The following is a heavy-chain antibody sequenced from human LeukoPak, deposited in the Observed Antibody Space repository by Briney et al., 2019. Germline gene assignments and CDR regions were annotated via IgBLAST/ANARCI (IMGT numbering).Heavy chain of an antibody. D-gene: IGHD6-6*01. CDR1: GDTFSSYA. J-gene: IGHJ5*02. CDR2: IVPRLGVA. CDR3: ARRKSGSSSDYIFDP. Sequence: SVKVSCKASGDTFSSYAISWVRQAPGQGLEWMGRIVPRLGVANYAQKFQGRVTITADKSTSTAYMELSRLRYEDTAVYYCARRKSGSSSDYIFDPWGQGTLVTVSS. V-gene: IGHV1-69*04.